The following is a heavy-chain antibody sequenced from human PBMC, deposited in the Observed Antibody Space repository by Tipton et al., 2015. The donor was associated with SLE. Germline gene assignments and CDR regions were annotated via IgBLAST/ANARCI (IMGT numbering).Heavy chain of an antibody. CDR1: GGSISSCSYY. D-gene: IGHD1-7*01. CDR3: ARRAGTTGYYFDY. Sequence: TLSLTCTVSGGSISSCSYYWSWIRQPAGKGLEWIGRIYTSGSTNYNPSLKSRVTISVDTSKNQFSLKLSSVTAADTAVYYCARRAGTTGYYFDYWGQGTLVTVSS. J-gene: IGHJ4*02. CDR2: IYTSGST. V-gene: IGHV4-61*02.